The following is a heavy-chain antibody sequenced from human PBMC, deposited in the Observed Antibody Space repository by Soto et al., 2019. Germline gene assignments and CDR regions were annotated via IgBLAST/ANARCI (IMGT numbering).Heavy chain of an antibody. J-gene: IGHJ4*02. CDR1: GYTFTSYY. D-gene: IGHD3-10*01. CDR3: ARTYYYGSGSEYPLGY. Sequence: ASVKVSCKASGYTFTSYYMHWVRQAPGQGLEWMGIINPSGGSTGYAQKFQGRVTMTRDTSTSTVYMELSSLRSEDTAVYYCARTYYYGSGSEYPLGYWGQGTLVTVSS. V-gene: IGHV1-46*01. CDR2: INPSGGST.